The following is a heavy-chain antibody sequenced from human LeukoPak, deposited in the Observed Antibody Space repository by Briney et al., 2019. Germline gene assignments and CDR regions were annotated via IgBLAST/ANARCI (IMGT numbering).Heavy chain of an antibody. CDR1: GFTFSSYA. V-gene: IGHV3-23*01. D-gene: IGHD2-15*01. CDR3: AKCACSGGSCYPLY. CDR2: ISGSGGST. Sequence: PGGSLRLSCAASGFTFSSYAMSWVRQAPGKGLEWVSAISGSGGSTYYAGSVKGRFTISRDNSKNTLYLQMNSLRAEDTAVYYCAKCACSGGSCYPLYWGQGTLVTVSS. J-gene: IGHJ4*02.